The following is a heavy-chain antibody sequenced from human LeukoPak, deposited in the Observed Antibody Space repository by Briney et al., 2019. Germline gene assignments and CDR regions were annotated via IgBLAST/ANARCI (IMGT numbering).Heavy chain of an antibody. Sequence: KPSETLSLTCTVSGGSISSYYWSWIRQPPGKGLEWIGYIYYSGSTNYNPSLKSRVTISVDTSKNQFSLKLSSVTAADTAVYYCARQDVVVPAAIRGGYFDYWGQGTLATVSS. J-gene: IGHJ4*02. D-gene: IGHD2-2*02. CDR1: GGSISSYY. V-gene: IGHV4-59*08. CDR3: ARQDVVVPAAIRGGYFDY. CDR2: IYYSGST.